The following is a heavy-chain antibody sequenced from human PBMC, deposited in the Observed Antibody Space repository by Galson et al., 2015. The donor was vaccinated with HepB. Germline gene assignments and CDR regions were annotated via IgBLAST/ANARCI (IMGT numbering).Heavy chain of an antibody. CDR1: GFTVSSNY. D-gene: IGHD3-22*01. CDR2: IYSGGST. J-gene: IGHJ4*02. Sequence: SLRLSCAASGFTVSSNYMSWVRQAPGKGLEWVSVIYSGGSTYYADSVKGRFTISRDNSKNTLYLQMNSLRAEDTAVYYCARVVTYYYDFLTTGAGGFPDYWGQGTLVTVSS. CDR3: ARVVTYYYDFLTTGAGGFPDY. V-gene: IGHV3-66*01.